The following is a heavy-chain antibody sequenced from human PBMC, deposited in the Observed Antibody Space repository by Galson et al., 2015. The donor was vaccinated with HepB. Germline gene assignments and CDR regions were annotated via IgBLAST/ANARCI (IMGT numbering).Heavy chain of an antibody. Sequence: SVKVSCKASGGTFSSYAISWVRQAPGQGLEWMGGIIPIFGTANYAQKFQGRVTITADESTSAAYMELSSLRSEDTAVYYCARGVVVPRVGSGYYYGMDVWGQGTTVTVSS. J-gene: IGHJ6*02. CDR3: ARGVVVPRVGSGYYYGMDV. CDR1: GGTFSSYA. V-gene: IGHV1-69*13. CDR2: IIPIFGTA. D-gene: IGHD2-15*01.